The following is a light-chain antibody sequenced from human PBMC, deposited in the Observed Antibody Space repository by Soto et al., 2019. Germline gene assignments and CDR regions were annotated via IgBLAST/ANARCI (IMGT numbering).Light chain of an antibody. J-gene: IGKJ1*01. CDR2: GAS. CDR1: QSIGGN. Sequence: EIVMTQSPAALSVSPGERATLSCRATQSIGGNLAWCQQKPGQAPRLLIYGASTRATGIPARFSGSGFGTDFTLTISSLQSEDFAVYYCQQYNNWPPWTFGQGTKVDIK. V-gene: IGKV3-15*01. CDR3: QQYNNWPPWT.